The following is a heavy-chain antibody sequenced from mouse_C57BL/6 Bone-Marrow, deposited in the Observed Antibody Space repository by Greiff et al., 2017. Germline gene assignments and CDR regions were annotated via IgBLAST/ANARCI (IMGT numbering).Heavy chain of an antibody. CDR1: GYTFTSYG. CDR3: AKSGIYYDYLVPFAY. J-gene: IGHJ3*01. Sequence: VQLQQSGAELARPGASVKLSCKASGYTFTSYGISWVKQRTGQGLEWIGEIYPRSGNTYYNEKFKGKATLTADKSSSTAYMELRSLTSEDSAVYFCAKSGIYYDYLVPFAYWGQGTLVTVSA. V-gene: IGHV1-81*01. CDR2: IYPRSGNT. D-gene: IGHD2-4*01.